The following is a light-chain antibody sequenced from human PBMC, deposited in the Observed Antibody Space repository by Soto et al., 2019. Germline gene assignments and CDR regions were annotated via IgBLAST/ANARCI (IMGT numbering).Light chain of an antibody. CDR2: HAS. V-gene: IGKV1-5*01. CDR1: ESISNW. Sequence: IQLTQSPSTLPASVGDRVTLTCRASESISNWLAWYQHKPGPAPKLLIYHASILETAVPSRFSAHGSGTEFTLTIRSLQPSDFATYYCQQYRTYSFGQGSRVDIK. CDR3: QQYRTYS. J-gene: IGKJ1*01.